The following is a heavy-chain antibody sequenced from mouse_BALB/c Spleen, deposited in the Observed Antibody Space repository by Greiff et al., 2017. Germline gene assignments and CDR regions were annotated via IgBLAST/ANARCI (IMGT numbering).Heavy chain of an antibody. D-gene: IGHD2-4*01. CDR1: GFTFSSFG. Sequence: EVKLMESGGGLVQPGGSRKLSCAASGFTFSSFGMHWVRQAPEKGLEWVAYISSGSSTIYYADTVKGRFTISRDNPKNTLFLQMTSLRSEDTAMYYCASEGDYDGVFDVWGAGTTVTVSS. CDR2: ISSGSSTI. CDR3: ASEGDYDGVFDV. V-gene: IGHV5-17*02. J-gene: IGHJ1*01.